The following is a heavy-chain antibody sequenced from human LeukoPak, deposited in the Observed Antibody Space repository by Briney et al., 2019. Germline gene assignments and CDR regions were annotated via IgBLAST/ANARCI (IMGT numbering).Heavy chain of an antibody. CDR1: GGSFGGYY. CDR2: INHSGNT. J-gene: IGHJ3*02. CDR3: ARVAAAGTDPGAFDM. Sequence: SETLFLTCAVYGGSFGGYYWSWIRQPPGKGLEWIGEINHSGNTNDNPSHKSRATISVDTSKNQFSLKLRSVTAADTAVYYCARVAAAGTDPGAFDMWGQGTMVTVSS. V-gene: IGHV4-34*04. D-gene: IGHD6-13*01.